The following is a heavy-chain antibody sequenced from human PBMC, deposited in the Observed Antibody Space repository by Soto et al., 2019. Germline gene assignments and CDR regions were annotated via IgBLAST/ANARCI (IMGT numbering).Heavy chain of an antibody. J-gene: IGHJ4*02. CDR2: IRSKANSYAT. CDR3: TRDFHPWYDSSGYYYRTDY. D-gene: IGHD3-22*01. Sequence: PGGSLRLSCAASGFTFSGSAMHWVRQASGKGLEWVGRIRSKANSYATAYAASVKGRFTISRDDSKNTAYLQMNSLKTEDTAVYYCTRDFHPWYDSSGYYYRTDYWGQGTLVTVSS. CDR1: GFTFSGSA. V-gene: IGHV3-73*01.